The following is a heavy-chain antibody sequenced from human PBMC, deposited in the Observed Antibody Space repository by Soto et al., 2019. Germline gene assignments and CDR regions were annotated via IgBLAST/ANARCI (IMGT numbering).Heavy chain of an antibody. CDR2: IKQDGSEK. Sequence: EVQLVESGGGLVQPGGSLRLSCAASGFTFSSYWMSWVRQAPGKGLEWVANIKQDGSEKYYVDSVKGRFTISRDNAKNSLYLQMNSLRAEDTAVYYCASLAYCGGDYYTPAEYFQHWGQGTLVTVSS. V-gene: IGHV3-7*01. CDR1: GFTFSSYW. J-gene: IGHJ1*01. D-gene: IGHD2-21*02. CDR3: ASLAYCGGDYYTPAEYFQH.